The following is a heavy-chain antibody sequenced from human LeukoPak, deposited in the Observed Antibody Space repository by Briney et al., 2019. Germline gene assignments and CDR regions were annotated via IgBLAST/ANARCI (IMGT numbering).Heavy chain of an antibody. CDR2: IWYDGSNK. Sequence: GRSLRLSCAASGFTFSSYGVHWVRQAPGKGLEWVAVIWYDGSNKYYADSVKGRFTISRDNSKNTLYLQMNSLRAEDTAVYYCAKDRGIAVAGIYDYWGQGTLVTVSS. J-gene: IGHJ4*02. D-gene: IGHD6-19*01. CDR3: AKDRGIAVAGIYDY. CDR1: GFTFSSYG. V-gene: IGHV3-33*06.